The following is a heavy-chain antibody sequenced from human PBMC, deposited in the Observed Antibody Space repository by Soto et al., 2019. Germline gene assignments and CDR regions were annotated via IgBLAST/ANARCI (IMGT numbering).Heavy chain of an antibody. D-gene: IGHD3-22*01. CDR3: ARDEDSRGYLLV. CDR1: GGSISSGGYY. CDR2: IYYSGST. Sequence: QVQLQESGPGLVKPSQTLSLTCTVSGGSISSGGYYWSWIRQHPGKGLEWIGYIYYSGSTYYNPSLKSRVTISVDTSKNQFSLKLSSVSAADTAVYYCARDEDSRGYLLVWGQGTTVTVSS. J-gene: IGHJ6*02. V-gene: IGHV4-31*03.